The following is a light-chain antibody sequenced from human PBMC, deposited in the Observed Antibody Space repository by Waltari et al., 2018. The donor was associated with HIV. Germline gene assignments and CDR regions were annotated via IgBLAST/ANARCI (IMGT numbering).Light chain of an antibody. CDR3: ATWDSSLSAVL. CDR2: DKN. V-gene: IGLV1-51*01. CDR1: SSNIGNNF. Sequence: QSVLTQPPSVSAAPGQKVTLSCSGSSSNIGNNFVSWYQQLPGTAPKLLIYDKNQPPQGIPDRVSGSKSGTSATLGITGLRSGDEADYYCATWDSSLSAVLFGGGTKLTVL. J-gene: IGLJ2*01.